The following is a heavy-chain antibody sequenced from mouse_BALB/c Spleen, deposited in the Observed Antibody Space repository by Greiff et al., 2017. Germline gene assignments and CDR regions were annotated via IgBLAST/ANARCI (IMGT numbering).Heavy chain of an antibody. CDR3: ARSYGNYVAWFAY. Sequence: EVQLQQSGAELVKPGASVKLSCTASGFNIKDTYMHWVKQRPEQGLEWIGRIDPANGNTKYDPKFQGKATITADTSSNTAYLQLSSLPSEDTAVYYCARSYGNYVAWFAYWGQGTLVTVSA. CDR1: GFNIKDTY. J-gene: IGHJ3*01. D-gene: IGHD2-1*01. V-gene: IGHV14-3*02. CDR2: IDPANGNT.